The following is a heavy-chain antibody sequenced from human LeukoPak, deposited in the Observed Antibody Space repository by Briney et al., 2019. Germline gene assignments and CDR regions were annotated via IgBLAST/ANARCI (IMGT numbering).Heavy chain of an antibody. Sequence: SETLSLTCTVSGGSISSYYWSWIRQPPGKGLEWIGYIYYSGSTNYNPSLKSRVTISVDTSKNQFSLKLSSVTAADTVVYYCARDRIVVVPAAHYYYYYGMDVWGQGTTVTVSS. CDR1: GGSISSYY. CDR2: IYYSGST. D-gene: IGHD2-2*01. J-gene: IGHJ6*02. CDR3: ARDRIVVVPAAHYYYYYGMDV. V-gene: IGHV4-59*01.